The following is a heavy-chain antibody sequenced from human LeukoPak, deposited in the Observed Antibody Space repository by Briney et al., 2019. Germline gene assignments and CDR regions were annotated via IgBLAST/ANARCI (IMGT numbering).Heavy chain of an antibody. Sequence: ASVKVSCKASGCTFTSYAMHWVRQAPGQRLEWIGWINAGNGNTKYSQKFQGRVTITRDTSASTAYMELSSLRSEDTAVYYCAREGDTAITYWYFDLWGRGTLVTVSS. D-gene: IGHD5-18*01. CDR1: GCTFTSYA. CDR2: INAGNGNT. CDR3: AREGDTAITYWYFDL. J-gene: IGHJ2*01. V-gene: IGHV1-3*01.